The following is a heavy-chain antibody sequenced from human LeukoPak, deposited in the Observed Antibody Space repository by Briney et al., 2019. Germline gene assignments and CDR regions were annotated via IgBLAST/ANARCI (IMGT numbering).Heavy chain of an antibody. D-gene: IGHD6-13*01. Sequence: SETLSLTCTVSGGSISSYYWSWIRQPPGKGLKWIGYISYSGSTNYNPSLKSRVTISIDTSKNQFSLKLSSVTAADTAVYYCARRAAAGTGWFDPWGQGTLVTVSS. CDR2: ISYSGST. CDR3: ARRAAAGTGWFDP. CDR1: GGSISSYY. J-gene: IGHJ5*02. V-gene: IGHV4-59*08.